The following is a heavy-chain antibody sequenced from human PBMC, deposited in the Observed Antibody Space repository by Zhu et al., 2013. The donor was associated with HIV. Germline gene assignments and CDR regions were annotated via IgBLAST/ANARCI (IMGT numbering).Heavy chain of an antibody. D-gene: IGHD4-17*01. V-gene: IGHV1-69*06. CDR1: GGTFSRYA. CDR2: IIPIFGTP. CDR3: ARDRTTGAHYYYMDV. J-gene: IGHJ6*03. Sequence: QVQLVQSGAEVKKPGSSVKVSCKASGGTFSRYAISWVRQAPGQGLEWMGGIIPIFGTPNYAQKFQGRVTITADKSTSTAYMELSSLRSEDTAIYYCARDRTTGAHYYYMDVWGTGTTVTVSS.